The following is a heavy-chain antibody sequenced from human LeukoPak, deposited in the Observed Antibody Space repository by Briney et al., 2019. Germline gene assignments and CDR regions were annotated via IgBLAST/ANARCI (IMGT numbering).Heavy chain of an antibody. J-gene: IGHJ4*02. CDR1: GASITRSTYY. CDR2: IYYSGST. V-gene: IGHV4-39*01. CDR3: ARVGENSGRSDY. Sequence: SETLSLTCTVSGASITRSTYYWGWIRQPPGKGLEWIGCIYYSGSTYYNPSLKSRVTLSIDTSKSQFSLRLSSVTAADTAVYYCARVGENSGRSDYWGQGTLVTVSS. D-gene: IGHD1-26*01.